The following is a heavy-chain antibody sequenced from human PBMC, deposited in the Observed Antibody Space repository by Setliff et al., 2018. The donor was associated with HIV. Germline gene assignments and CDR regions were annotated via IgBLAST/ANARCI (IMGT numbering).Heavy chain of an antibody. CDR2: IDNYGSIT. V-gene: IGHV3-74*01. J-gene: IGHJ4*02. CDR1: GFTFSTYW. Sequence: PGGSLRLSCAASGFTFSTYWVRQVPGKGLLWVSRIDNYGSITNYADSVKGRFTISRDNSKNTLYLQMNSLRAEDTAVYYCARERLRFLEWLPLDYWGQGTLVTVSS. D-gene: IGHD3-3*01. CDR3: ARERLRFLEWLPLDY.